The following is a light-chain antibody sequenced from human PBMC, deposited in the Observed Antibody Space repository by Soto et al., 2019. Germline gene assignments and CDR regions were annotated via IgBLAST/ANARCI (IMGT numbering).Light chain of an antibody. J-gene: IGLJ1*01. V-gene: IGLV2-14*01. Sequence: QSALTQPASVSGSPGQSITISCAGTRSDNGASNSVSWYQHLPGRSPTLIIYEATNRPSGVSERFSGSKAGDTASLTISGLQADDEAEYFCISYKTDDTFVFGSGTKLTVL. CDR1: RSDNGASNS. CDR2: EAT. CDR3: ISYKTDDTFV.